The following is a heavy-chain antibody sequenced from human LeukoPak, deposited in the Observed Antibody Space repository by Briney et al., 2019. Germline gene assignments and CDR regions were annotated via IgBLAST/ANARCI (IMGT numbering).Heavy chain of an antibody. V-gene: IGHV3-66*01. CDR3: ARAPKRILTGYYFDY. Sequence: GGSLRLSCAASGFTVSSNYMSWVRQAPGKGLGWVSVIYSGGSTYYADSVKGRFTISRDNSKNTLYLQMNSLRAEDTAVYYCARAPKRILTGYYFDYWGQGTLVTVSS. CDR1: GFTVSSNY. D-gene: IGHD3-9*01. CDR2: IYSGGST. J-gene: IGHJ4*02.